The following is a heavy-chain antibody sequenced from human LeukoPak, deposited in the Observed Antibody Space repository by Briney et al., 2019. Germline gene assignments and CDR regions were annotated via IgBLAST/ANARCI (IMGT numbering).Heavy chain of an antibody. Sequence: PGESLKISCKASGYTFTSYGISWVRLAPGQGLEWMGWISTYTGNTNYAQKLQGRVTMTTDTSTSTAYMELRSLRSDDTAVYYCASRGLTRDDWNDDPFDYWGQGTLVTVSS. CDR3: ASRGLTRDDWNDDPFDY. CDR2: ISTYTGNT. V-gene: IGHV1-18*01. CDR1: GYTFTSYG. J-gene: IGHJ4*02. D-gene: IGHD1-1*01.